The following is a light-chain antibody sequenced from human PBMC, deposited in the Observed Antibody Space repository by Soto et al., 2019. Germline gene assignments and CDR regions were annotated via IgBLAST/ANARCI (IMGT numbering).Light chain of an antibody. CDR2: DVS. Sequence: QSALTQPRSVSGSPGQSVTISCTGTSSDVGGYNYVSWYQQHPGKAPKLMIYDVSKRPSGVPDRFSGSKSGNTASLTISGLRDGDEADYYCCSYAGSYTEVFGTGTKLTVL. V-gene: IGLV2-11*01. CDR3: CSYAGSYTEV. J-gene: IGLJ1*01. CDR1: SSDVGGYNY.